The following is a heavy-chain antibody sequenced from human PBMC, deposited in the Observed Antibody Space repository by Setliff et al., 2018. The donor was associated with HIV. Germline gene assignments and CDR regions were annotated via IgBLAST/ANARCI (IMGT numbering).Heavy chain of an antibody. J-gene: IGHJ6*03. CDR2: INAGNGDT. Sequence: ASVKVSCKASGYTFTNYAIHWVRQAPGQRLEWMGWINAGNGDTKYSQKFKGRVTFTADKSTSTVYMELSSLRSEDTAVYYCARCGAGEWHLYMDVWGKGTAVTVSS. V-gene: IGHV1-3*01. CDR1: GYTFTNYA. D-gene: IGHD3-16*01. CDR3: ARCGAGEWHLYMDV.